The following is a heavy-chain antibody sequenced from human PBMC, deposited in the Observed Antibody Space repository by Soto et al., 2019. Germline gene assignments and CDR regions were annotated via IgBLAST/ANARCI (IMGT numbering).Heavy chain of an antibody. D-gene: IGHD3-22*01. CDR2: ISYDGSNK. Sequence: GGSLRLSCAASGFTFSSYAMHWVRQAPGKGLEWVAVISYDGSNKYYADSVKGRFTISRDNSKNTLYLQMNSLRAEDTAVYYCARGGSYYYDSSAQNDAFDIWGQGTMVTVSS. CDR3: ARGGSYYYDSSAQNDAFDI. CDR1: GFTFSSYA. J-gene: IGHJ3*02. V-gene: IGHV3-30-3*01.